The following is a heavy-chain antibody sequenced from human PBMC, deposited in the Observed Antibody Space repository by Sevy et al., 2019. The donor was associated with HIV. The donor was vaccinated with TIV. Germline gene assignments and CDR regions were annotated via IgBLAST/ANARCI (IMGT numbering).Heavy chain of an antibody. CDR3: AKGSVLAGYSNYHRFYYMDV. CDR2: IWYDGSNK. V-gene: IGHV3-33*06. D-gene: IGHD5-18*01. J-gene: IGHJ6*03. CDR1: GFTFNTYG. Sequence: GGSLRLSCAASGFTFNTYGMHWVRQAPGKGLEWVAVIWYDGSNKNYADSVKGRFTISRDNSKNTLYLQMNSLRTEDTAVYYCAKGSVLAGYSNYHRFYYMDVWGKGTTVTVSS.